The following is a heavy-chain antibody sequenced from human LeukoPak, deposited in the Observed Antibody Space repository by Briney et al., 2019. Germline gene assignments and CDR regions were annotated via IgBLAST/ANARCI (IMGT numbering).Heavy chain of an antibody. CDR1: GFSFSDHA. Sequence: GGSLRLSCGASGFSFSDHAMHWVRQAPDKGLEWVAFIRFDGTTTDYTDSVKGRFTISRDNSKNTLFLQMNSLRPEDTGVYFCAKPSGNCVDYWGQGTLVTVAS. J-gene: IGHJ4*02. D-gene: IGHD1-26*01. V-gene: IGHV3-30*02. CDR2: IRFDGTTT. CDR3: AKPSGNCVDY.